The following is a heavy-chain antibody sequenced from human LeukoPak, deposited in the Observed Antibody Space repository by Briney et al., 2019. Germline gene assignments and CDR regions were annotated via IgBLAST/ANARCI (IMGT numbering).Heavy chain of an antibody. CDR3: AKVAAAGTEYFDY. CDR1: GFTVGNSY. Sequence: GGSLRLSCAASGFTVGNSYMSWVRQAPGKGLEWVSLIYSGGSTFYADSVKGRFTISRDNSKNTLYLQMNSLRAEDTAVYYCAKVAAAGTEYFDYWGQGTLVTVSS. V-gene: IGHV3-53*01. CDR2: IYSGGST. D-gene: IGHD6-13*01. J-gene: IGHJ4*02.